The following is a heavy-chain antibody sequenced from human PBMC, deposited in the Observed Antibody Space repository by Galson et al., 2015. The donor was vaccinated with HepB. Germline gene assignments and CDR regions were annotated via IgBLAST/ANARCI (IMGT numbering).Heavy chain of an antibody. D-gene: IGHD6-19*01. CDR2: ISAYNGNT. Sequence: SVKVSCKASGYTFTSYGISWVRQAPGQGLEWMGWISAYNGNTNYAQKLQGRVTMTTDTSTSTAYMELRSLRSDDTAVYYCTRGIAVAGNYYYYGMDVWGQGTTVTVSS. J-gene: IGHJ6*02. V-gene: IGHV1-18*04. CDR3: TRGIAVAGNYYYYGMDV. CDR1: GYTFTSYG.